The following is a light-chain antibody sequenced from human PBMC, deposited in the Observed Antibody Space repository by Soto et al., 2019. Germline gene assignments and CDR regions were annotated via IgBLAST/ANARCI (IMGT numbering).Light chain of an antibody. CDR1: GSDVGGYNY. V-gene: IGLV2-14*01. CDR3: SSYTTSSTLGVV. CDR2: EVS. Sequence: QSALTQPASVSGSPGQSITISCTGTGSDVGGYNYVSWYQQHPGKAPKLMIYEVSNWPSGVSNRFSGSKSGNTASLTISGLQAEDEADYYCSSYTTSSTLGVVFGGGTKVTVL. J-gene: IGLJ2*01.